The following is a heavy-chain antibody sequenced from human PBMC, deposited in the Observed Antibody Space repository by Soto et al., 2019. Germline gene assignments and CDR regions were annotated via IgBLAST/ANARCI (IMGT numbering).Heavy chain of an antibody. V-gene: IGHV1-18*01. D-gene: IGHD3-22*01. CDR3: AREGDSTGFYYYYYYGMDV. Sequence: XSVKVSCNASGYPFTSYGIIWVRQSPGQGLEWMGWISAYNGNTNYAQKLQGRVTMTTDTSTSTAYMELRSLRSDDTAVYYCAREGDSTGFYYYYYYGMDVWGQGTTVTVSS. CDR1: GYPFTSYG. J-gene: IGHJ6*02. CDR2: ISAYNGNT.